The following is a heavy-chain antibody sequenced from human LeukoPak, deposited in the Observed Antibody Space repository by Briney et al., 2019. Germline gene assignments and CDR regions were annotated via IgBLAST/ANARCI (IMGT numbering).Heavy chain of an antibody. V-gene: IGHV3-23*01. D-gene: IGHD3-9*01. CDR3: AKDPGGILTGYLDY. J-gene: IGHJ4*02. CDR1: GFTFSSYA. CDR2: ISGSGGST. Sequence: GGSLRLSCAASGFTFSSYAMSWVRQAPGKGLEWVSAISGSGGSTYYADSVKGRFTISRDNSKNTLYLQMNSLRAEDTAVYYCAKDPGGILTGYLDYWGQGTLVTVSS.